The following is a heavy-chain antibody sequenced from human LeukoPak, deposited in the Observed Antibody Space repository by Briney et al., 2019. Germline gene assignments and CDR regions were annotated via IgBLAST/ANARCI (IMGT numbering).Heavy chain of an antibody. CDR1: GYTFTGYY. CDR2: INPNSGGT. D-gene: IGHD3-22*01. Sequence: APVKVSCKASGYTFTGYYMHWVRQAPGQGLEWMGWINPNSGGTNYAQKFQGRVTTTRDTSISTAYMELSRLRSDDTAVYYCARAENYDSSGSQDYWGQGTLVTVSS. V-gene: IGHV1-2*02. J-gene: IGHJ4*02. CDR3: ARAENYDSSGSQDY.